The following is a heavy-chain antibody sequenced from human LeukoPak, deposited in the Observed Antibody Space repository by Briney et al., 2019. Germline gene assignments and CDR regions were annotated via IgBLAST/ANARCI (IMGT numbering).Heavy chain of an antibody. CDR3: ARELVGPIVVVVAAIDY. J-gene: IGHJ4*02. V-gene: IGHV3-23*01. CDR2: ISGSGGST. CDR1: GFTFSSYG. D-gene: IGHD2-15*01. Sequence: PGGTLRLSCAASGFTFSSYGMSWVRQAPGKGLEWVSAISGSGGSTYYADSVKGRFTISRDNSKNTLYLQMNSLRAEDTAVYYCARELVGPIVVVVAAIDYWGQGTLVTVSS.